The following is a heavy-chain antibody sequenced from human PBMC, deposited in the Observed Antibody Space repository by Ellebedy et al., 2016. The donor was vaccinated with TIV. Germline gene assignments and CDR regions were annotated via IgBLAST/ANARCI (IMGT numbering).Heavy chain of an antibody. Sequence: GGSLRLXCAAAGFTFKDFYINWIRQTPGKGLEWVAHISSSGDYTAYADSVKGRFTISRDNAKSSLYLQMNSLRVEDTAVYYCARVHVASNFGAGSYYYSDYWGQGTLVTVSS. V-gene: IGHV3-11*05. CDR1: GFTFKDFY. CDR2: ISSSGDYT. CDR3: ARVHVASNFGAGSYYYSDY. J-gene: IGHJ4*02. D-gene: IGHD3-10*01.